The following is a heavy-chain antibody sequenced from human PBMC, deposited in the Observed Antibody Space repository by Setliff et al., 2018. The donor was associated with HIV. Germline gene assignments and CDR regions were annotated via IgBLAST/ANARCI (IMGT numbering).Heavy chain of an antibody. Sequence: CKASGGTFSSYAISWVRQAPGQGLEWMGGIIPIFGTANYAQKFQGRVTITTDESTSTAYMEPSSLRSEDTAVYYCARDATEYSSSWFDPWGQGTLVTVSS. J-gene: IGHJ5*02. CDR1: GGTFSSYA. CDR3: ARDATEYSSSWFDP. D-gene: IGHD6-6*01. V-gene: IGHV1-69*05. CDR2: IIPIFGTA.